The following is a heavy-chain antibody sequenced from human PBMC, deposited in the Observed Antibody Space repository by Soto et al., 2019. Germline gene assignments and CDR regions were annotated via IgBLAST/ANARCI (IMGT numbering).Heavy chain of an antibody. CDR3: ARDTNYYSNPQYNWFDP. Sequence: GASVKVSCKASGYTFTSYYMHWVRQAPGQGLEWMGIINPSGGSTSYAQKFQGRVTMTRDTSTSTVYMELSSLRSEDTAVYYCARDTNYYSNPQYNWFDPWGQGTLVTVSS. J-gene: IGHJ5*02. CDR2: INPSGGST. V-gene: IGHV1-46*03. CDR1: GYTFTSYY. D-gene: IGHD4-4*01.